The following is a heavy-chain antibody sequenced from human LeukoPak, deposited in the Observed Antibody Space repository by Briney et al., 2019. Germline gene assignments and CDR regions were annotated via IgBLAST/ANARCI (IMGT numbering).Heavy chain of an antibody. J-gene: IGHJ4*02. CDR2: IRSKAYGGTT. CDR3: TSCSSISCYTFDFDY. Sequence: GGSLRLSCTASGFTFGDYAMSWVRQAPGKGLEWVGFIRSKAYGGTTEYAASVKGRSTISRDDSKSIAYLQMNSLKTEDTAVYCCTSCSSISCYTFDFDYWGQGTLVTVSS. D-gene: IGHD2-2*02. CDR1: GFTFGDYA. V-gene: IGHV3-49*04.